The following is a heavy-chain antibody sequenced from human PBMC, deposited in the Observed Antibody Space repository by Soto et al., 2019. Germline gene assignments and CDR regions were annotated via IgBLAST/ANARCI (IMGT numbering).Heavy chain of an antibody. V-gene: IGHV4-59*08. CDR2: IYSNGGT. D-gene: IGHD1-26*01. Sequence: QVQLQASGPGLVKPSDILSLTCTDSGDSIGTYNWGWILQPPGKRLEWIGYIYSNGGTSYNPALKSRVTIAADTSTKQFSLRLSSVTAADTAVYYCVRQGIGALHGLVDVWGQGTTVTVSS. CDR3: VRQGIGALHGLVDV. CDR1: GDSIGTYN. J-gene: IGHJ6*02.